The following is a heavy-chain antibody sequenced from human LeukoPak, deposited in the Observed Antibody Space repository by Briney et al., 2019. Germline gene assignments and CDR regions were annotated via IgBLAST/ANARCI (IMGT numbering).Heavy chain of an antibody. CDR2: IIPIFGTA. J-gene: IGHJ6*03. V-gene: IGHV1-69*06. Sequence: ASVKVSCKAAGGTFSSYAISWVRQDPGQGLEWMGGIIPIFGTANYAQKFQGRVTITADKSTSTAYMELSSLRSEDTAVYYCASNNWNYGGDYYMDVWGKGTTVTVSS. D-gene: IGHD1-7*01. CDR1: GGTFSSYA. CDR3: ASNNWNYGGDYYMDV.